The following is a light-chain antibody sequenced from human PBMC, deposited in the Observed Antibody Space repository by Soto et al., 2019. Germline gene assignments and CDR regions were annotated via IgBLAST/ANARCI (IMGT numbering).Light chain of an antibody. J-gene: IGKJ1*01. CDR2: GAS. Sequence: AIQMTQSPTSLSASVGDRVTITCRASQDVRNYLGWYQQKPGKAPKLLIYGASSLQNGVSSRFSGSGFGTDFTLTISSLQPEDSATYYCLQDHNYFWTFGQGTKVEIK. CDR3: LQDHNYFWT. CDR1: QDVRNY. V-gene: IGKV1-6*01.